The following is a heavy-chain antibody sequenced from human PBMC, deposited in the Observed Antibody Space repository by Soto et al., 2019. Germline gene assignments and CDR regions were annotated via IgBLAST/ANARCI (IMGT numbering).Heavy chain of an antibody. Sequence: QVQLQESGPGLVKPSQTLSLTCTVSGGSISSGGYSWSWIRQHPGKGLEWIGYIYYSGSTYYNPSLKIRVTISVDTSKNQFSLKLSSVTAADTAVYYCARDLYAIDVWRQGTTVTVSS. V-gene: IGHV4-31*03. CDR3: ARDLYAIDV. CDR1: GGSISSGGYS. J-gene: IGHJ6*02. CDR2: IYYSGST.